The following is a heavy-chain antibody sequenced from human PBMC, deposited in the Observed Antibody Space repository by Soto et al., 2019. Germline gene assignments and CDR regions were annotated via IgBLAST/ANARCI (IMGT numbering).Heavy chain of an antibody. CDR1: GFTFSSYW. V-gene: IGHV3-7*01. Sequence: EVQLVESGGGLVQPGGSLRLSCAASGFTFSSYWMSWVRQAPGKGLERVANIKQDGSEKYYVDSVKGRFTISRDNAKNQLYLQMNSLRAEDTAVYYCARNCGGDCYTQPFDYWGQGTLVTVAS. D-gene: IGHD2-21*02. CDR3: ARNCGGDCYTQPFDY. J-gene: IGHJ4*02. CDR2: IKQDGSEK.